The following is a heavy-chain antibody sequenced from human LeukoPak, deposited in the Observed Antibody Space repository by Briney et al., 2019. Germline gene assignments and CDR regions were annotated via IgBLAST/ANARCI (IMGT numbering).Heavy chain of an antibody. CDR1: GSTFTGYY. CDR3: ARRLGTGTTLGY. D-gene: IGHD1-1*01. Sequence: ASVKVSRKTSGSTFTGYYIHWVRQAPGQGLGRMGWINPNSGCTNYTQNFQGTVTMTRDTSTSTAYMELSSLRSDDTAVYYCARRLGTGTTLGYWGQGTLVTVSS. J-gene: IGHJ4*02. V-gene: IGHV1-2*02. CDR2: INPNSGCT.